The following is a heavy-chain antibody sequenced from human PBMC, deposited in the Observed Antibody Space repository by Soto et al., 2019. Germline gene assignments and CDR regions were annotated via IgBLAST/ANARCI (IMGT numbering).Heavy chain of an antibody. V-gene: IGHV3-73*01. J-gene: IGHJ6*02. CDR3: TRPYDFWSGTPKSYYYGMDV. CDR1: PFTFSCTA. D-gene: IGHD3-3*01. CDR2: IRSKANRYAR. Sequence: LSWPPSPFTFSCTATQWLRQAAGNRKEWVCRIRSKANRYARAYAASVKGRFTISIDDSKNTGYVQMKSLNTEDTAVYYCTRPYDFWSGTPKSYYYGMDVWGQGTTVTVSS.